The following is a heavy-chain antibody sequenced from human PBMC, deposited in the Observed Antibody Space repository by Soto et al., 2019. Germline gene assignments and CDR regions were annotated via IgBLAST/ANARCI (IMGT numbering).Heavy chain of an antibody. Sequence: GSLRLSCAASGFTFSSYAMSWVRQAPGKGLEWVSAISGSGGSTYYADSVKGRFTISRDNSKNTLYLQMNSLRAEDTAVYYCAKDLYNWNYEWPHGFDPWGQGTLVTVSS. CDR2: ISGSGGST. V-gene: IGHV3-23*01. CDR3: AKDLYNWNYEWPHGFDP. D-gene: IGHD1-7*01. CDR1: GFTFSSYA. J-gene: IGHJ5*02.